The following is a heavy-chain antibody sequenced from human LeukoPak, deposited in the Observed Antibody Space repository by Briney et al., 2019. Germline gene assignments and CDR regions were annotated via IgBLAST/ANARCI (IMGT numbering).Heavy chain of an antibody. CDR3: AKVLSGWENLYTDYFDY. J-gene: IGHJ4*02. CDR1: GFTFSSYA. Sequence: GGSLRLSCAASGFTFSSYAMSWVRQAPGKGLEWVSAISGSGGSTYYADSGKGRFTISRDNSKNTLYLQMNSLRAEDTAVYYCAKVLSGWENLYTDYFDYWGQGTLVTVSS. CDR2: ISGSGGST. V-gene: IGHV3-23*01. D-gene: IGHD6-19*01.